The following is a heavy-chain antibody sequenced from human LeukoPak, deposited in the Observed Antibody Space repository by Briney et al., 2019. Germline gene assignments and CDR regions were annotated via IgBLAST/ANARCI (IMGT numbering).Heavy chain of an antibody. V-gene: IGHV4-61*01. CDR2: IYYSGST. CDR3: ARVTGYRIEDYFDY. J-gene: IGHJ4*02. Sequence: SETLSLTCTVSGGFISSGSYYWSWIRQPPGKGLEWIGYIYYSGSTNYNPSLKSRVTISVETSKNEFSLKLRSVTAADTAVYYCARVTGYRIEDYFDYWGQGTLVTVSS. CDR1: GGFISSGSYY. D-gene: IGHD6-13*01.